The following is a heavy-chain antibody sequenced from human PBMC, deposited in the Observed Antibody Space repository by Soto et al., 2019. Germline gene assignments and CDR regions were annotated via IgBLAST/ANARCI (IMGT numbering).Heavy chain of an antibody. CDR2: INSGGRT. Sequence: GSLRLSCAASGFTFSSYTMTWVRQAPGKGLEWVSGINSGGRTYYADSVKGRFTISRDDSKNTLYLQIISLRAEDTAVYYCAKDLRPDGVWDFDYWGQGTLVTVSS. CDR3: AKDLRPDGVWDFDY. V-gene: IGHV3-23*01. J-gene: IGHJ4*02. D-gene: IGHD4-17*01. CDR1: GFTFSSYT.